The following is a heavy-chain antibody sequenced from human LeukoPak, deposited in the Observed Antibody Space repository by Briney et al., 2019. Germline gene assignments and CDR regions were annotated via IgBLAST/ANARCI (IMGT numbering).Heavy chain of an antibody. CDR2: IKQDGSEK. V-gene: IGHV3-7*01. CDR3: ARADYSGYDFFDY. D-gene: IGHD5-12*01. CDR1: GFTFSSYW. J-gene: IGHJ4*02. Sequence: GGSLRLSCAASGFTFSSYWMSWVRQAPGKGLEWVASIKQDGSEKYYVDSVKGRFTISRDNAKNSLYLQMNSLRAEDTAVYYCARADYSGYDFFDYWGQGTLVTVSS.